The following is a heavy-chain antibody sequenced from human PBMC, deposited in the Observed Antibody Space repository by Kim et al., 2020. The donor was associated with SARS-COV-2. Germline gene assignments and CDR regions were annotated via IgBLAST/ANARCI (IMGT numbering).Heavy chain of an antibody. CDR2: INPNSGGT. CDR3: AREVAARGYFDL. J-gene: IGHJ2*01. CDR1: GYTFTGYY. D-gene: IGHD6-19*01. V-gene: IGHV1-2*06. Sequence: ASVKVSCKASGYTFTGYYMHWVRQAPGQGLEWMGRINPNSGGTNYAQKFQGRVTMTRDTSISTAYMELSRLRSDDTAVYYCAREVAARGYFDLWGRGTLVTVSS.